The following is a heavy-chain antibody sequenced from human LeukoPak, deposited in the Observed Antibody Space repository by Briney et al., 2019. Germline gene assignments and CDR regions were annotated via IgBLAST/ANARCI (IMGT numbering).Heavy chain of an antibody. J-gene: IGHJ3*02. V-gene: IGHV1-46*01. CDR1: GYTFTSYY. CDR2: INPSGGSA. D-gene: IGHD2-21*02. Sequence: ASVKVSCKASGYTFTSYYMHWVRQAPGQGLEWMGIINPSGGSASYAQKFQGRVTMTRDMSTSTVYMELSSLRSEDTAVYYCARENCGGDCYSHDAFDIWGQGTMVTVSS. CDR3: ARENCGGDCYSHDAFDI.